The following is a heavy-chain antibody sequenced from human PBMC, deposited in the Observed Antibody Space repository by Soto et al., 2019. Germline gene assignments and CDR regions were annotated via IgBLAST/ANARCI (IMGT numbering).Heavy chain of an antibody. Sequence: SETLSLTCAVYGGSFSGYYWSWIRQPPGKGLEWIGEINHSGSTNYNPSLKSRVTISVDTSKNQFSLKLSSVTAADTAVYYCARESGSYYNYYHGMDVWGQGTTVTV. CDR1: GGSFSGYY. D-gene: IGHD3-10*01. CDR2: INHSGST. V-gene: IGHV4-34*01. J-gene: IGHJ6*02. CDR3: ARESGSYYNYYHGMDV.